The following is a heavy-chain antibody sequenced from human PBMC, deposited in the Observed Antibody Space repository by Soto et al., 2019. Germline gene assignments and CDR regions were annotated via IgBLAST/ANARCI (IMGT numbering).Heavy chain of an antibody. CDR1: GCTFSSYA. V-gene: IGHV1-69*13. CDR3: ARDAYSYGYIAVAGTVGLDV. J-gene: IGHJ6*02. Sequence: ASVKVSCKASGCTFSSYAISWVRQAPGQGLEWMGGIIPIFGTANYAQKFQGRVTITADESTSTAYMELSSLRSEDTAVYYCARDAYSYGYIAVAGTVGLDVWGQGTTVTVSS. CDR2: IIPIFGTA. D-gene: IGHD6-19*01.